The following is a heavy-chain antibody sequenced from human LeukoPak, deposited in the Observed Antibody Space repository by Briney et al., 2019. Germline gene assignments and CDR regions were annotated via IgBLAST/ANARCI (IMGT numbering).Heavy chain of an antibody. Sequence: GGSLRLSCAASGFTFSSYATSWVRQAPGKGLEWVSAISGSGGSTYYADSVKGRFTISRDNCKNTLYLQMNSLRAEDTAVYYCAKGVGAARPTRMVYFDYWGQGTLVTVSS. CDR1: GFTFSSYA. J-gene: IGHJ4*02. CDR2: ISGSGGST. D-gene: IGHD6-6*01. V-gene: IGHV3-23*01. CDR3: AKGVGAARPTRMVYFDY.